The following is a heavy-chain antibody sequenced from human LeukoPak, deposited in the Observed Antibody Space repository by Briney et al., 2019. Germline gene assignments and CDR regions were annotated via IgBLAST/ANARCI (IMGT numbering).Heavy chain of an antibody. J-gene: IGHJ4*02. Sequence: PGGPLRLSCAASGFTFSSYWMSWVRQAPGKGLEWVANIKQDGSEKYYVDSVKSRFTISRDNAKNSLYLQMNSLRAEDTAVYYCAKEGGYMFDYWGQGTLVTVSS. CDR2: IKQDGSEK. CDR1: GFTFSSYW. V-gene: IGHV3-7*04. CDR3: AKEGGYMFDY. D-gene: IGHD3-22*01.